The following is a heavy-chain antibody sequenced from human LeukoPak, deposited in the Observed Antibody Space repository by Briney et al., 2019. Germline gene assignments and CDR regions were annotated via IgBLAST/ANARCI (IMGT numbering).Heavy chain of an antibody. J-gene: IGHJ6*02. V-gene: IGHV3-33*03. D-gene: IGHD4-17*01. CDR3: AKDIGPPGAGPDYGDPVGGRYYYYGMDV. Sequence: PGGSLRLSCAASGFTFSSYGMHWVRQAPGKGLEWVAVIWYDGSNKCYADSVKGRFTISRDNSKNSLYLQMNSLRTEDTALYYCAKDIGPPGAGPDYGDPVGGRYYYYGMDVWGQGTTVTVSS. CDR2: IWYDGSNK. CDR1: GFTFSSYG.